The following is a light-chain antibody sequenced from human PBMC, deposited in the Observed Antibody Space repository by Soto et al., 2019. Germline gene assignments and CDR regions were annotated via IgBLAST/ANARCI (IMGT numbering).Light chain of an antibody. CDR2: GAS. CDR1: QSVSTSY. CDR3: QQYGNSRGT. V-gene: IGKV3-20*01. J-gene: IGKJ1*01. Sequence: DIVLTQSPGTLSLSPGDRATLSCRASQSVSTSYLAWYQQKPGQAPRLLIYGASSRATGIQDRFSGSGSGTDFTLTIRGLEPEDFAVYYCQQYGNSRGTVGQGTKVDIK.